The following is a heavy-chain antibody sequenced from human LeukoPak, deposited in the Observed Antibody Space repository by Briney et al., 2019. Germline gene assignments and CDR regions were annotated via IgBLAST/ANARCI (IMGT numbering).Heavy chain of an antibody. CDR1: GFTFDDYG. J-gene: IGHJ6*03. CDR2: INWNGGST. CDR3: ARAIGSYVSSYYYYVDV. V-gene: IGHV3-20*04. Sequence: GGSLRLSCAASGFTFDDYGMSWVRQAPGKGLEWVSGINWNGGSTGYADSVKGRFTISRDNAKNSLYLQMNSLRAEDTALYYCARAIGSYVSSYYYYVDVWGKGTTVTVSS. D-gene: IGHD1-26*01.